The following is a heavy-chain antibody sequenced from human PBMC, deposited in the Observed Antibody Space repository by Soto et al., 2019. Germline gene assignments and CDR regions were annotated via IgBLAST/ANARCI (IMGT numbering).Heavy chain of an antibody. J-gene: IGHJ6*02. CDR2: INPNSGGT. CDR3: ARALVYCISTSCLDLYYYYGMDV. CDR1: GYTFTGYY. D-gene: IGHD2-2*01. V-gene: IGHV1-2*04. Sequence: ASVKVSCKASGYTFTGYYMHWVRQAPGQGLEWMGWINPNSGGTNYAQKYQGWVTMTRDTSISTAYMELSRLRSDDTAVYYCARALVYCISTSCLDLYYYYGMDVWGQGTTVTVSS.